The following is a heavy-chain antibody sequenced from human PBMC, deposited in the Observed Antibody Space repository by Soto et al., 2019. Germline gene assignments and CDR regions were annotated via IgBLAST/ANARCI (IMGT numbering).Heavy chain of an antibody. CDR2: ISGSGGST. Sequence: GGSLRLSCAASGFTFSSYAMSWVRQAPGKGLEWVSAISGSGGSTYYADSVKGRFTISRDNSKNTLYLQMNSLRAEDTAVYYCAKDRKQLWFFDEPEERRGAFDIWGQGTMVTVSS. D-gene: IGHD5-18*01. CDR1: GFTFSSYA. CDR3: AKDRKQLWFFDEPEERRGAFDI. V-gene: IGHV3-23*01. J-gene: IGHJ3*02.